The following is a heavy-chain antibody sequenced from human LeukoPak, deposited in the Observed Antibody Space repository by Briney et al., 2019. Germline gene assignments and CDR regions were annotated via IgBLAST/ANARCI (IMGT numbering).Heavy chain of an antibody. Sequence: GGSLRLSCAASGFTFTTYGMNWVRQAPGEGLEGVSFISSGSTYIYYADSVKGRFTISRDNAKNSVYLQMNSLRAEDTAVYYCAREPGPAAPPVDYWGQGTLVTVSS. CDR1: GFTFTTYG. CDR2: ISSGSTYI. J-gene: IGHJ4*02. CDR3: AREPGPAAPPVDY. D-gene: IGHD2-2*01. V-gene: IGHV3-21*01.